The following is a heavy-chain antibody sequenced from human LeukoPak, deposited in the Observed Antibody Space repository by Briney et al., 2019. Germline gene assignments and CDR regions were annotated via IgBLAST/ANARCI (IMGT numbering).Heavy chain of an antibody. D-gene: IGHD3-3*01. J-gene: IGHJ4*02. CDR3: ARGVNFRPNLFGVVIIPVSGFDY. CDR1: GGSISNYY. CDR2: IDDSGST. V-gene: IGHV4-59*12. Sequence: SETLSLTCTVSGGSISNYYWSWIRQPPGKGLEWIGYIDDSGSTNYNPSLKSRVTISVDTSKNQSSLKLSSVTAADTAVYYCARGVNFRPNLFGVVIIPVSGFDYWGQGTLVTVSS.